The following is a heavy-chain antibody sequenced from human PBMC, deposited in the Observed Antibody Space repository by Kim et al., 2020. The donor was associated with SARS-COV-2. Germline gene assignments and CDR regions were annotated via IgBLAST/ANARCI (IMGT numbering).Heavy chain of an antibody. CDR1: GGTFSSYA. V-gene: IGHV1-69*13. D-gene: IGHD3-10*01. J-gene: IGHJ5*02. CDR3: ASGGNQGWFGELNNWFDP. CDR2: IIPIFGTA. Sequence: SVKVSCKASGGTFSSYAISWVRQAPGQGLEWMGGIIPIFGTANYAQKFQGRVTITADESTSTAYMELSSLRSEDTAVYYCASGGNQGWFGELNNWFDPWGQGTLVTVSS.